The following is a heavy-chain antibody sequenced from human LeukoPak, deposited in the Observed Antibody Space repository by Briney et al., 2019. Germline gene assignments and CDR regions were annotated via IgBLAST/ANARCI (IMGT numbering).Heavy chain of an antibody. J-gene: IGHJ4*02. Sequence: ASVKVSCKTSGYTFTNYGISWVRQAPGQGLEWMGWISAYNGNTNYAQKLQGRVTMTTDTSTSTAYMELRSLRSDDTAVYYCARDRYYDSSGYSGYWGQGTLVTVSS. CDR3: ARDRYYDSSGYSGY. V-gene: IGHV1-18*04. CDR1: GYTFTNYG. D-gene: IGHD3-22*01. CDR2: ISAYNGNT.